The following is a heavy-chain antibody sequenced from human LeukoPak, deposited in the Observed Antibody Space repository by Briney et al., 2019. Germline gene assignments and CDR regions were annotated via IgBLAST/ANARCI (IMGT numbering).Heavy chain of an antibody. J-gene: IGHJ4*02. Sequence: QSSETLSLTCTVSGDSISSSSYYWGWIRQPPGKGLEWIGSIYYSGSTYYNPSLKSRVTISVDTSKNQFSLKLSSVTAADTAVYYCAESNGYSYGYFDYWGQGTLVTVSS. D-gene: IGHD5-18*01. CDR3: AESNGYSYGYFDY. CDR1: GDSISSSSYY. CDR2: IYYSGST. V-gene: IGHV4-39*01.